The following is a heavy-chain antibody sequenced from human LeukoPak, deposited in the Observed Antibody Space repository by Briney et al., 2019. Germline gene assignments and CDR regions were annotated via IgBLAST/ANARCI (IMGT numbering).Heavy chain of an antibody. Sequence: ESGPTLVNPTQTLTLTCTFSGFSLSTSGVGVGWIRQPPGKALEWLALIYWDDDKRYSPSLKSRLTITKDTSKNQVVLTMINMDPVDTATYYCAHRTFYDASGYYSPHFDYWGQGTLVTVSA. J-gene: IGHJ4*02. CDR2: IYWDDDK. CDR1: GFSLSTSGVG. CDR3: AHRTFYDASGYYSPHFDY. D-gene: IGHD3-22*01. V-gene: IGHV2-5*02.